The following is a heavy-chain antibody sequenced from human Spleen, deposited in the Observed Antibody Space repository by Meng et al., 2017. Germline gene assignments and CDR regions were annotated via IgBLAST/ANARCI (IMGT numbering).Heavy chain of an antibody. J-gene: IGHJ4*02. CDR1: GYSFSSYC. CDR2: IKPHTGGT. Sequence: VHLVRLGAEVKKSGASVKVSCEAFGYSFSSYCIHWVGQALGQGVEWMGHIKPHTGGTNYAQRFQVRVGMTGDTSISTAYMVLSGLRSDDTAMYYCARDEDISAAGKLFGDYWGQGTLVTVSS. D-gene: IGHD6-13*01. CDR3: ARDEDISAAGKLFGDY. V-gene: IGHV1-2*06.